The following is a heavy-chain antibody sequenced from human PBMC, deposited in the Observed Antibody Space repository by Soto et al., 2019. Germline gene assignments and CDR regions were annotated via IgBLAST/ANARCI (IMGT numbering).Heavy chain of an antibody. Sequence: GGSLRLSCAASGFTFSSYGMHWVRQAPGKGLEWVAVIWYDGSNKYYADSVKGRFTISRDNSKNTLYLQMNSLRAEDTAVYYCARDGGFDWLAYWGQGTLVPVSS. CDR3: ARDGGFDWLAY. J-gene: IGHJ4*02. CDR2: IWYDGSNK. CDR1: GFTFSSYG. D-gene: IGHD3-9*01. V-gene: IGHV3-33*01.